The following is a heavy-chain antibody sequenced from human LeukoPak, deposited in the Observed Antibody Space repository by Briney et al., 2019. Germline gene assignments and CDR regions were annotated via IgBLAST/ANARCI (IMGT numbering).Heavy chain of an antibody. CDR3: ASPNSVSGRLWYLAL. CDR2: IWHDGNTQ. V-gene: IGHV3-33*08. CDR1: GFTFSSYV. J-gene: IGHJ2*01. D-gene: IGHD6-19*01. Sequence: GGSLRLSCAASGFTFSSYVMHWVRQAPGKGLEWVAVIWHDGNTQYYADSVKGRFTISRDNSKNTLYLQMNGLRVEDTAIYYCASPNSVSGRLWYLALWGLGTFVTVSS.